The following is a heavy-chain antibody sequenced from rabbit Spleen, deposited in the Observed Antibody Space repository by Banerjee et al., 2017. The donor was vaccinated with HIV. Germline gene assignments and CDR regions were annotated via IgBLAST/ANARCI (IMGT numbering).Heavy chain of an antibody. CDR3: ARGGEGGYGYLDL. Sequence: QEQLVEYGGDLVQPEGSLTLTCKASGLDFSSSYWICWVRQAPGKRLEWIACIYVGSGGGTKYASWAKGRFTISKTSSTTVTLQMTSLTVADTATYFCARGGEGGYGYLDLWGQGTLVTVS. V-gene: IGHV1S45*01. J-gene: IGHJ4*01. D-gene: IGHD5-1*01. CDR2: IYVGSGGGT. CDR1: GLDFSSSYW.